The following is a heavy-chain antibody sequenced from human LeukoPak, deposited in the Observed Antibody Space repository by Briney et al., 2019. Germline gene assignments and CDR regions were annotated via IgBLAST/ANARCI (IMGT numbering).Heavy chain of an antibody. CDR3: ARVHRLVPGPFHI. V-gene: IGHV4-59*01. J-gene: IGHJ3*02. D-gene: IGHD6-6*01. CDR2: IYYSGST. Sequence: SETLSLTCTVSGGSISSYYWGWIRQPPGKGLEWIGYIYYSGSTNYNPSLKSRVTISVDTSKNQFSLNLRSVTAADTAVFYCARVHRLVPGPFHIWGQGTMVIVSS. CDR1: GGSISSYY.